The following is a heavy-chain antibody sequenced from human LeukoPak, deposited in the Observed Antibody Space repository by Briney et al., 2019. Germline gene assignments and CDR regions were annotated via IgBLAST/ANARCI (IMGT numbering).Heavy chain of an antibody. CDR2: IRVVVGIA. J-gene: IGHJ3*02. CDR3: ASDPNGDYIGAFYM. Sequence: GGSLRLSCTASGFTFSAYAMMWVRQTQGKGTERVSAIRVVVGIAFYSASLTGRFPISRDNSKYTLFLQMNSLRAEDTAVYYCASDPNGDYIGAFYMWGPGTMVTVSS. V-gene: IGHV3-23*01. D-gene: IGHD4-17*01. CDR1: GFTFSAYA.